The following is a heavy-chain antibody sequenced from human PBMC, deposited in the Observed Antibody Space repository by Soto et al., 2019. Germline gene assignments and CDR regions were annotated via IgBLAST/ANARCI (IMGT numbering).Heavy chain of an antibody. CDR3: ASGIQLWLRRINNGYSG. CDR2: IIPMFGTA. J-gene: IGHJ4*02. CDR1: GGTFSTYA. V-gene: IGHV1-69*12. D-gene: IGHD5-18*01. Sequence: QVQLVQSGAEVKKPESSVKVSCKAPGGTFSTYAISWVRQAPGQGLEWMGGIIPMFGTANYAQRFQDRVTITADETTNTVHMGLSSLRSEDTAVYFCASGIQLWLRRINNGYSGWGQGTLVTVSS.